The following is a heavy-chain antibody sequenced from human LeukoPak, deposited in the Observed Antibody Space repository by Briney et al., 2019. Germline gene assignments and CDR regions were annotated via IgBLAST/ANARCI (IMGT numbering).Heavy chain of an antibody. V-gene: IGHV4-59*01. D-gene: IGHD6-19*01. CDR3: ASSLAASGWYFGVY. J-gene: IGHJ4*02. CDR2: IYYRGSA. Sequence: SETLSLTCTVSGGSISSYYWSWIRQPPGKGLEWIGYIYYRGSANYNPSLKSRVTISLDTSKNQFSLNLNSVTAADSALYFCASSLAASGWYFGVYWGQGTLVTVSS. CDR1: GGSISSYY.